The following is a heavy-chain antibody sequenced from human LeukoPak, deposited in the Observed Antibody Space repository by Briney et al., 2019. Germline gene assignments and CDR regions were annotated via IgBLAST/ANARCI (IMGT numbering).Heavy chain of an antibody. D-gene: IGHD2-15*01. CDR2: ISNSGST. J-gene: IGHJ6*03. Sequence: SETLSLTCTVSGGPIISHYWTWIRQSPVKGLEWIGDISNSGSTSYNPSLKSRVTISIDTSKNPFSLKLSSVTAADTAVYYCGRDALVGYLSFYYMDVWGKGTTVTVSS. V-gene: IGHV4-59*11. CDR3: GRDALVGYLSFYYMDV. CDR1: GGPIISHY.